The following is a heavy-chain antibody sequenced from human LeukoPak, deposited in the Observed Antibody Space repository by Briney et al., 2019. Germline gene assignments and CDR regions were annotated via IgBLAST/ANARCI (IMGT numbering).Heavy chain of an antibody. J-gene: IGHJ3*01. CDR1: TFAFSTYA. V-gene: IGHV3-23*01. Sequence: GGSLRLSCAASTFAFSTYAMTWVRQAPGKGLEWVSSITATGGISYADSVKGRFTISRDNSKSTLHLQMNSLRADDTAVYYCTKDPNGDYVGAFDFWGQGTMVTVSS. CDR3: TKDPNGDYVGAFDF. D-gene: IGHD4-17*01. CDR2: ITATGGI.